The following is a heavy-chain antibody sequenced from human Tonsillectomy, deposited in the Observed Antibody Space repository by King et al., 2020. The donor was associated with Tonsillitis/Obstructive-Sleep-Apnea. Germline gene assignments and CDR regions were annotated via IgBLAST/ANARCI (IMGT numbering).Heavy chain of an antibody. CDR2: IKTNTRNP. J-gene: IGHJ6*03. V-gene: IGHV7-4-1*02. CDR1: GYTFISYA. CDR3: ARDVSFIYYYYMDV. Sequence: VQLVESGSELKKPGASVKVSCKASGYTFISYAMTWVRQSPGKGLEWMGWIKTNTRNPTYAQGFTGRFVFSLDTSVSTAYLKMSSLNADDTAVYYCARDVSFIYYYYMDVWCKGTTVTVSS. D-gene: IGHD2-8*01.